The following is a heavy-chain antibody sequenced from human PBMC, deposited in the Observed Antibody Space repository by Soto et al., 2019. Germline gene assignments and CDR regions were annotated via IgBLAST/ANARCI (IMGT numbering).Heavy chain of an antibody. V-gene: IGHV1-46*03. CDR1: GYIFTNFY. D-gene: IGHD6-6*01. CDR3: VGGLASGDY. J-gene: IGHJ4*02. CDR2: INPNGGST. Sequence: QVQLVQPGAEVKKPGASVKFSCKASGYIFTNFYIHWVRQAPGQGLEWIGIINPNGGSTNYAQNFQGSVTMTRDTSTSTVYMDLSSLRSEDTAVYYCVGGLASGDYWGQGTLITVSS.